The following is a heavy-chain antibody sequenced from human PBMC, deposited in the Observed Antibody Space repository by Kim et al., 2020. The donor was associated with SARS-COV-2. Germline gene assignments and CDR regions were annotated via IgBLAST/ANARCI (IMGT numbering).Heavy chain of an antibody. CDR1: GFSLSTSGVG. CDR3: ARQTQRCLEWLFVDY. V-gene: IGHV2-5*02. CDR2: IYCDDDK. D-gene: IGHD3-3*01. J-gene: IGHJ4*02. Sequence: SGPTLVKPTQTLTLTCTFSGFSLSTSGVGVGWIRQPPGKALEWLALIYCDDDKRYSPSLKSRLTITKDTSKNQVVLTMTNMDPVDTATYYCARQTQRCLEWLFVDYWGQGTLVTVSS.